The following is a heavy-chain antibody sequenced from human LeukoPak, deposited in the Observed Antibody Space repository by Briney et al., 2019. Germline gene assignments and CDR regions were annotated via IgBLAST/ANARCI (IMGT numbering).Heavy chain of an antibody. Sequence: PGGSLRLSCAASGFTFSSYSMNWVRQAPGKGLEWVSSISSSSSYIYYADSVKGRFTISRDNAKNSLYLQMNSLRAEDTAVYYCARVVYFDWLLSEYYYYYYMDVWGKGTTVTISS. D-gene: IGHD3-9*01. CDR3: ARVVYFDWLLSEYYYYYYMDV. J-gene: IGHJ6*03. CDR2: ISSSSSYI. CDR1: GFTFSSYS. V-gene: IGHV3-21*01.